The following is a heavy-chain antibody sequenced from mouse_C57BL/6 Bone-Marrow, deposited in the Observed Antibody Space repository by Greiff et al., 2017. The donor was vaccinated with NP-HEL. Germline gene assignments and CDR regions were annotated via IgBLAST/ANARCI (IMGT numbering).Heavy chain of an antibody. Sequence: EVQGVESGPGMVKPSQSLSLTCTVTGYSITSGYDWHWIRHFPGNKLEWMGYISYSGSTNYNPSLKSRISITHDTSKNHFFLKLNSVTTEDTATYYCASSYYRNRGAMDYWGQGTSVTVSS. CDR1: GYSITSGYD. CDR3: ASSYYRNRGAMDY. V-gene: IGHV3-1*01. CDR2: ISYSGST. J-gene: IGHJ4*01. D-gene: IGHD2-5*01.